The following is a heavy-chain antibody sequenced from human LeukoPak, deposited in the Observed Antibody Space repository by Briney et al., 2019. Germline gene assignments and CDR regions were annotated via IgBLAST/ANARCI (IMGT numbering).Heavy chain of an antibody. D-gene: IGHD1-26*01. CDR3: ARGRSNYYGMDV. J-gene: IGHJ6*02. Sequence: SETLSLTCSVSDGSINSYYWNWIRRPPGKELEWIGYIYYNGNTNYSPSLKSRVTMSVDTSKNLFSLKVSSVTAADTAVYYCARGRSNYYGMDVWGQGTTVTVSS. CDR1: DGSINSYY. CDR2: IYYNGNT. V-gene: IGHV4-59*01.